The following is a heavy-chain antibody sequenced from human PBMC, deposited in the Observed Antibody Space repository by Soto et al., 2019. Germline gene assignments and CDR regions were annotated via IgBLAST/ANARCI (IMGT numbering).Heavy chain of an antibody. V-gene: IGHV3-30*18. Sequence: GGSLRLCCAASGFTFSSYGMHWVRQAPGKGLEWVAVISYDGSNKYYADSVKGRFTISRDNSKNTLYLQMNSLRAEDTAVYYCAKADLGSGWYYYYYMDVWGKGTTVTVSS. CDR1: GFTFSSYG. J-gene: IGHJ6*03. CDR3: AKADLGSGWYYYYYMDV. D-gene: IGHD6-19*01. CDR2: ISYDGSNK.